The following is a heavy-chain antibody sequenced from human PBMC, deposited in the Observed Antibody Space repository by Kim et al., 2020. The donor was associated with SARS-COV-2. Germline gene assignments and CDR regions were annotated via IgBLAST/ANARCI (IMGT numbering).Heavy chain of an antibody. V-gene: IGHV1-18*01. CDR3: ARDSYIVSRTCPTLHYGMDV. D-gene: IGHD2-21*01. CDR1: GYTFTSYG. Sequence: ASVKVSCKASGYTFTSYGISWVRQAPGQGLEWMGWITSYNGNTNYAQKFQGRVTMTTDTSTSTAYMEVRSLRSDDTAVYYCARDSYIVSRTCPTLHYGMDVWGQGTTVTVSS. J-gene: IGHJ6*02. CDR2: ITSYNGNT.